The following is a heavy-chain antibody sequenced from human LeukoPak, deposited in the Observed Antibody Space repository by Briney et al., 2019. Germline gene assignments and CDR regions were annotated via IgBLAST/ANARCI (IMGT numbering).Heavy chain of an antibody. CDR1: GFTFSSYG. V-gene: IGHV3-30*02. CDR2: IRYDGSNK. D-gene: IGHD3-22*01. Sequence: GGSLRLSCAASGFTFSSYGMHWVRQAPGKGLEWVAFIRYDGSNKYYADSVKGRFTISRDNSKNTLYLQMNSLRAEDTAVYYCARDSYYYDSSGYYFEYFQHWGQGTLVTVSS. CDR3: ARDSYYYDSSGYYFEYFQH. J-gene: IGHJ1*01.